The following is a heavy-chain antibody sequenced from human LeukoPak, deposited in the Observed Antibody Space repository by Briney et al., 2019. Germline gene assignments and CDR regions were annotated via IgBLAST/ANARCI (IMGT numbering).Heavy chain of an antibody. CDR3: ARLKPRDAWFQH. CDR2: INHSGST. Sequence: GSLRLSCAASGFTFSTYAMSWVRQPPGKGLEWIGEINHSGSTNYNPSLKSRVTISVDTSKNQFSLKLSSVTAADTAVYYCARLKPRDAWFQHWGQGTLVTVSS. J-gene: IGHJ1*01. D-gene: IGHD3-16*01. V-gene: IGHV4-34*01. CDR1: GFTFSTYA.